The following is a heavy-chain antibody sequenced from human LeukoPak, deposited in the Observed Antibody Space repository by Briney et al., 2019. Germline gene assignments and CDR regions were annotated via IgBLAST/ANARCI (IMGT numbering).Heavy chain of an antibody. CDR1: GYTFFSYG. D-gene: IGHD2/OR15-2a*01. V-gene: IGHV1-18*01. Sequence: ASVTVSFKASGYTFFSYGISWVRQAPGQGLEWMGWISGYNGKTKYIQSLQGRVTMTIDTSASTAYMELRSLRSDDTAVYYCARDRIDSSPDYYMDVWGKGTTVTVSS. J-gene: IGHJ6*03. CDR2: ISGYNGKT. CDR3: ARDRIDSSPDYYMDV.